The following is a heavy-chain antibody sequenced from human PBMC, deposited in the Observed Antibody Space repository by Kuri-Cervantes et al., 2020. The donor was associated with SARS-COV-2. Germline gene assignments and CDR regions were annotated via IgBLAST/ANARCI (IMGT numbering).Heavy chain of an antibody. Sequence: GGSLRLSCAASGFTFSTYAITWVRRAPGKGLEWVAVISYDGNNEYYAESVRGRFTISRDNSKNSLYLQINSLRAEDTAVYYCARSHAVGKTSYFALDVWGQGTTVTVSS. CDR1: GFTFSTYA. CDR2: ISYDGNNE. V-gene: IGHV3-30-3*01. CDR3: ARSHAVGKTSYFALDV. J-gene: IGHJ6*02. D-gene: IGHD7-27*01.